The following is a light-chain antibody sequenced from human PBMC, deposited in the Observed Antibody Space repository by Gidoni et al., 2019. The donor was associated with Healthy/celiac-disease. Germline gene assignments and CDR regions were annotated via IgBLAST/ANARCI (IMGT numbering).Light chain of an antibody. CDR1: QSISGY. Sequence: DIQLTQSTSSLSASVGDRVTITCRASQSISGYLNWYQQKPGKAPKLLIFATFSLQSGVPSRFSGSGSGTDFTLTISSLQPEDFATYYCQQCYSTPWTFGQGTKVEIK. CDR2: ATF. V-gene: IGKV1-39*01. CDR3: QQCYSTPWT. J-gene: IGKJ1*01.